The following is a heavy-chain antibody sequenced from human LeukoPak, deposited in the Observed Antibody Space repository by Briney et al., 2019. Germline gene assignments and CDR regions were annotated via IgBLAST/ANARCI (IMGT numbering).Heavy chain of an antibody. J-gene: IGHJ5*02. CDR3: ARVSVGAVRYWFDP. V-gene: IGHV4-59*01. CDR1: GGSISSYY. D-gene: IGHD1-26*01. Sequence: SETLSLTCTVFGGSISSYYWSWIRQPPGKGLEWIGYIYYSGSTNYNPSLKSRVTISVDTSKNQFSLKLSSVTAADTAVYYCARVSVGAVRYWFDPWGQGTLVTVSS. CDR2: IYYSGST.